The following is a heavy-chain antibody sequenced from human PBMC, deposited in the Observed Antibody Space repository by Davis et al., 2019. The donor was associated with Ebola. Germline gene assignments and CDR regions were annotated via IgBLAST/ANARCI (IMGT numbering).Heavy chain of an antibody. CDR2: ISGSGKTT. D-gene: IGHD2-2*01. J-gene: IGHJ5*02. Sequence: PGGSLTLSCAVSGFTFSHYAMSWVRQAPGKGLEWVACISGSGKTTYYADSVEGRFNISRDNSKNTLSLQMNSVRGEDSAVYYCAKDKGFWVPPDWFGPWGQGVQVTVSS. V-gene: IGHV3-23*01. CDR1: GFTFSHYA. CDR3: AKDKGFWVPPDWFGP.